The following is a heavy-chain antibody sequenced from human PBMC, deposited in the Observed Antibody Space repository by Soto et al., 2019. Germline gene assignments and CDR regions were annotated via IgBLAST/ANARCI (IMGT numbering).Heavy chain of an antibody. CDR2: FNPNSGDT. CDR3: AREASAVISLDY. J-gene: IGHJ4*02. Sequence: QVQLVHSGAEVKKPGASVKVSCKASGYSFTAYSMHWVRQAPGQGLDWMGWFNPNSGDTIYAQKFQGRVTLTRDTSISTDYLELTGLRSDDTAVYYCAREASAVISLDYWGQGTLVTVSS. V-gene: IGHV1-2*02. D-gene: IGHD6-19*01. CDR1: GYSFTAYS.